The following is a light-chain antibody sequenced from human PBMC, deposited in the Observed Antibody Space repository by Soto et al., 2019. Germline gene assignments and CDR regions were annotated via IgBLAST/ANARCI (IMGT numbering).Light chain of an antibody. CDR2: GAS. CDR1: QSIRYY. J-gene: IGKJ1*01. CDR3: QHHNSYSQT. V-gene: IGKV1-5*01. Sequence: DIQLTQSPPTLSASVGDRVTITCRASQSIRYYLAWYQQMPGKAPKLLIYGASSLQSGVPSRFSGSGSGTEFTHPISSLQPDDFATYFCQHHNSYSQTFGQGTKVEI.